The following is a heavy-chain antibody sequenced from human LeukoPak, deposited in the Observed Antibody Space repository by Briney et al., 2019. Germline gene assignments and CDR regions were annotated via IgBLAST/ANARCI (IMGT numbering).Heavy chain of an antibody. CDR3: ARDSIQLWLHVLGY. CDR2: INPNSGGT. CDR1: GYTFTGYY. D-gene: IGHD5-18*01. Sequence: ASVKVSCKASGYTFTGYYMHWVRQAPGQGLEWMGRINPNSGGTNYAQKFQGRVTMTRDTSTSTVYMELSSLRSEDTAVYYCARDSIQLWLHVLGYWGQGTLVTVSS. V-gene: IGHV1-2*06. J-gene: IGHJ4*02.